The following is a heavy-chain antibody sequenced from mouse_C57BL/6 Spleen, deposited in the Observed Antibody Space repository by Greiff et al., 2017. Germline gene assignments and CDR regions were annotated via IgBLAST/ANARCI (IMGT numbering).Heavy chain of an antibody. CDR2: ISNGGGST. V-gene: IGHV5-12*01. CDR3: AIQRGLGSIYYAMDY. D-gene: IGHD2-14*01. Sequence: EVKLLESGGGLVQPGGSLKLSCAASGFTFSDYYMYWVRQTPEQRLEWVAYISNGGGSTYYPDTVKGRFTISRDNAKNTLYLQMSRLQSEDTTVYDCAIQRGLGSIYYAMDYGGQGTSVTVSS. CDR1: GFTFSDYY. J-gene: IGHJ4*01.